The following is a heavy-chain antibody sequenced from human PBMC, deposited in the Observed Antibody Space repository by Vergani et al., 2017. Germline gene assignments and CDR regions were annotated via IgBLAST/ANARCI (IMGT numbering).Heavy chain of an antibody. CDR1: GGTFSSYT. D-gene: IGHD6-19*01. J-gene: IGHJ4*02. CDR3: AGSPYSSGWSIDY. V-gene: IGHV1-69*02. CDR2: IIPILGIA. Sequence: QVQLVQSGAEVKKPGSSVKVSCKASGGTFSSYTISWVRQAPGQGLEWMGRIIPILGIANYAQKFQGRVTITADNSTSTAYMELSSLRSEDTAVYYCAGSPYSSGWSIDYWGQGTLVTVSS.